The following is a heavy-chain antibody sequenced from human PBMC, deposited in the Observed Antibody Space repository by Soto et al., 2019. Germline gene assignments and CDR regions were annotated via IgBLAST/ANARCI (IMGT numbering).Heavy chain of an antibody. CDR2: IIPIFGTA. CDR1: GGTFSSYA. D-gene: IGHD6-13*01. Sequence: GASVKVSCKASGGTFSSYAISWVRQAPGQGLEWMGGIIPIFGTANYAQKFQGRVTITADESTSTAYMELSSLRSEDTAVYYCASTSGYSSSWYYFDYWGQGTLVTVSS. V-gene: IGHV1-69*13. J-gene: IGHJ4*02. CDR3: ASTSGYSSSWYYFDY.